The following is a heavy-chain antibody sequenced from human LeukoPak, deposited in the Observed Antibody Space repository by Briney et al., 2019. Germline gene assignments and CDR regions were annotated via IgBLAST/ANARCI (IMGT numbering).Heavy chain of an antibody. CDR3: ARYRSSWYYYYGMDV. Sequence: GESLKISCKGSGYSFTNYWIGWVRQMPGKGLEWMGIIYPGDSDTRYSPSFQGQVTISADKSISTAYLQWSSLKASDTAMYYCARYRSSWYYYYGMDVWGQGTTVTVSS. V-gene: IGHV5-51*01. D-gene: IGHD6-13*01. CDR1: GYSFTNYW. J-gene: IGHJ6*02. CDR2: IYPGDSDT.